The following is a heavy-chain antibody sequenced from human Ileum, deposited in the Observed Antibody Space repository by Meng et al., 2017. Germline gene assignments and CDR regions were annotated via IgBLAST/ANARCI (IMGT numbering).Heavy chain of an antibody. V-gene: IGHV4-61*08. CDR3: ARDHWGSLDY. D-gene: IGHD7-27*01. CDR2: AST. CDR1: GGSASSAGYQ. Sequence: GHLHESGPGLGSPSETLSLICTVSGGSASSAGYQWGWIRQPPGKGLEWIGYASTNYNPSLKSRVTISLDTSKNQFSLKLSSVTAADTAVYYCARDHWGSLDYWGQGILVTVSS. J-gene: IGHJ4*02.